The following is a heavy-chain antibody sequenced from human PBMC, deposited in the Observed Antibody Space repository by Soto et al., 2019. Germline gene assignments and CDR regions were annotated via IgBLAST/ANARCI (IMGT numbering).Heavy chain of an antibody. CDR1: GFTFSNYW. D-gene: IGHD3-10*01. CDR2: IIKDGSEK. Sequence: PWGSLRLSCAASGFTFSNYWMTWVRQAPGKGLEGVANIIKDGSEKSYVDSVKGRFTISRDNAKNSLYLEMNSLRVEDTAVYYCARDWGGLGYWGKGTLVTV. V-gene: IGHV3-7*03. J-gene: IGHJ4*02. CDR3: ARDWGGLGY.